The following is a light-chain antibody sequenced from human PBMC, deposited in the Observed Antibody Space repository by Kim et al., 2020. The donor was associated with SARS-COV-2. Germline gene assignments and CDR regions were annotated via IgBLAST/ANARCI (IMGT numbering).Light chain of an antibody. CDR2: GAS. J-gene: IGKJ1*01. Sequence: EIVMTQSPATLSVSPGERVTLSCRASQSVNSNLAWYQQKPGQVPRLLIYGASTRATGIPARFSGRGSGTEFTLTISSLQLEDFAVYYCQHYNNWPPWTFGQGTKVDIK. V-gene: IGKV3-15*01. CDR1: QSVNSN. CDR3: QHYNNWPPWT.